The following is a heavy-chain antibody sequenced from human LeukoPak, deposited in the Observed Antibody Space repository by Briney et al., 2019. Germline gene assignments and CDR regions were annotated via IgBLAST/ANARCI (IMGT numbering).Heavy chain of an antibody. CDR1: PFTFSDYY. J-gene: IGHJ5*02. CDR2: TSSSTSYP. Sequence: GWSLTLSCAAAPFTFSDYYMSLTHQASGKGLECVSYTSSSTSYPNYEDSVKGRFTKSRVNAKTSLYLQMNNLKAEDTAVYYCARDLKAAAGPFDPWGQGTLVTVSS. V-gene: IGHV3-11*05. CDR3: ARDLKAAAGPFDP. D-gene: IGHD6-13*01.